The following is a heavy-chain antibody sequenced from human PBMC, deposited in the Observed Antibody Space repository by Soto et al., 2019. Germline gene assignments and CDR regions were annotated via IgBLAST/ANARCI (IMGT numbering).Heavy chain of an antibody. D-gene: IGHD2-2*01. CDR2: IYRGGNT. J-gene: IGHJ3*02. CDR3: AIYCSSTSCQPDAFDI. V-gene: IGHV3-66*01. CDR1: GFTVSSNY. Sequence: GGSLRLSCAASGFTVSSNYMSWVRQAPGKGLEWVSVIYRGGNTYYADSVKGRFTSSSDNSKNTVYLQMNSLRAEDTAVYYCAIYCSSTSCQPDAFDIWGQGTKVTVSS.